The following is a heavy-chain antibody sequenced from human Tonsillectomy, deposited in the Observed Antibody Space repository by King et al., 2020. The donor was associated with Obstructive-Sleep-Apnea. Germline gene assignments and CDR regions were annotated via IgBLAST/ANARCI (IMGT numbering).Heavy chain of an antibody. CDR3: AAYTHGNDY. CDR1: GFTFRSYW. J-gene: IGHJ4*02. V-gene: IGHV3-7*01. D-gene: IGHD1-26*01. Sequence: EVQLVESGGGLVQPGGSLRLSCETSGFTFRSYWMTWVRQAPGKGLEWVANIKQDGSEKNYVDSIKGRFTISRDNTKNSLYLQMSNLRVEDTAVYYCAAYTHGNDYWGQGTLVTVSS. CDR2: IKQDGSEK.